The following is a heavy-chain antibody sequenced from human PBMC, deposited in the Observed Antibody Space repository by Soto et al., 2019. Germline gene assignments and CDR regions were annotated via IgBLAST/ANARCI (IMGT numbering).Heavy chain of an antibody. CDR1: GGSFSGYY. D-gene: IGHD6-6*01. CDR2: INHSGST. Sequence: QVQLQQWGAGLLKPSETLSLTCAVYGGSFSGYYWSWIRQPPGRGLEWIGEINHSGSTNYNPSLKSRSTLALDTSKNQFSLKLDSVTAADSAVYYCASYSSSFLRYYYGMDAWGQGTTVTVSS. V-gene: IGHV4-34*01. CDR3: ASYSSSFLRYYYGMDA. J-gene: IGHJ6*02.